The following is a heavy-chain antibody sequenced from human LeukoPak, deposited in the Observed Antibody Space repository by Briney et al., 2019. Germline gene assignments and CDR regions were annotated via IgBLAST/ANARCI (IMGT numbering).Heavy chain of an antibody. CDR2: FYPEDGET. V-gene: IGHV1-24*01. J-gene: IGHJ3*02. D-gene: IGHD2/OR15-2a*01. CDR1: GYTLTELS. Sequence: ASPKASCKVSGYTLTELSMHAGRQTPRKRLEWMLGFYPEDGETIYTQKFQGRVTMTEDTSTDTAYMELSSMRSEDTAVYYCATEFVTPGAFDIWGQGTMVTVSS. CDR3: ATEFVTPGAFDI.